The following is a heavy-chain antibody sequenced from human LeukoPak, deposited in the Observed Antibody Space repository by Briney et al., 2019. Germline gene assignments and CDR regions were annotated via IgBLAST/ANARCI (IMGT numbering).Heavy chain of an antibody. D-gene: IGHD5-24*01. CDR1: GFTFSSYS. CDR3: ARLGGMATITSYYYGMDV. J-gene: IGHJ6*02. V-gene: IGHV3-21*01. CDR2: ISSSSSYI. Sequence: GGSLRLSCAASGFTFSSYSMNWVRQAPGKGLEWVSSISSSSSYIYYADSVKGRFTISRDNAKNSLYLQMNSLRAEDTAVYYCARLGGMATITSYYYGMDVWGQGTTVTVSS.